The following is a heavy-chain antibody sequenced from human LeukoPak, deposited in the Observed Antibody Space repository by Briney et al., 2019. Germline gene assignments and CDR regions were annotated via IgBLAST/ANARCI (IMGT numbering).Heavy chain of an antibody. CDR1: GFTFSSYA. Sequence: GGSLRLSCAASGFTFSSYAMHWVRQAPGKGLEYVSSISSNGGSTYYANSVKGRFTISRDNSKNTLYLQMNSLRAEDTAVYYCARGGSYLSAFDIWGQGTMVTVSS. CDR3: ARGGSYLSAFDI. J-gene: IGHJ3*02. D-gene: IGHD1-26*01. CDR2: ISSNGGST. V-gene: IGHV3-64*01.